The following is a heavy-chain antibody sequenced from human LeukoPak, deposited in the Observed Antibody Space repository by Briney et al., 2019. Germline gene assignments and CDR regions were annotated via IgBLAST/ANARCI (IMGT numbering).Heavy chain of an antibody. V-gene: IGHV1-18*01. CDR2: ISAYNGNT. J-gene: IGHJ6*02. Sequence: GASVKVSCRASGYTFTSYGISWVRQAPGQGLEWMGWISAYNGNTNYAQKLQGRVTMTPDTSTSTAYMELRSLRSDDTAVYYCARPNCGGDCYYYGMDVWGQGPTVTVSS. CDR3: ARPNCGGDCYYYGMDV. CDR1: GYTFTSYG. D-gene: IGHD2-21*01.